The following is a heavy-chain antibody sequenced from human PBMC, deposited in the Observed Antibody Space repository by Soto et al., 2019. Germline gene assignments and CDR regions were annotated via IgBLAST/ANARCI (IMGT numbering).Heavy chain of an antibody. CDR1: GFTFSSYS. V-gene: IGHV3-48*01. Sequence: EVQLVESGGGLVQPGGSLRLSCAASGFTFSSYSMNWVRQAPGKGLEWVSYISSSSSTIYYADSVKGRFTISRDNAKNSXXLLRNSLRAEDTAVYDCARADSGSAHGYYYYGMAVWGQGTTVTVSS. CDR2: ISSSSSTI. CDR3: ARADSGSAHGYYYYGMAV. J-gene: IGHJ6*02. D-gene: IGHD5-12*01.